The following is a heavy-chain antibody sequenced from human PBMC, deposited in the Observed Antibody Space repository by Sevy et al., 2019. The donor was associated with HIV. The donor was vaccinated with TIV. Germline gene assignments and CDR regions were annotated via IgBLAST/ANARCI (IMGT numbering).Heavy chain of an antibody. CDR1: GGSISSYY. CDR3: ARGGAYCSGGSCSDTIDY. CDR2: IYTSGGT. V-gene: IGHV4-4*07. D-gene: IGHD2-15*01. J-gene: IGHJ4*02. Sequence: SETLSLTCTVSGGSISSYYWSWIRQPAGNGLEWIGRIYTSGGTNYNPSLKSRVTMSVDTSKNQFSLKLSSVTAADTAVYYCARGGAYCSGGSCSDTIDYLGQGTLVTVSS.